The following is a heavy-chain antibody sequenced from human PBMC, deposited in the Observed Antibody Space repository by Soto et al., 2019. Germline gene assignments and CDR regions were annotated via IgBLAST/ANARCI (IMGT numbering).Heavy chain of an antibody. CDR1: GYTFTSYG. CDR3: ARVPSNYHGSGSYYITGPLDY. V-gene: IGHV1-18*01. Sequence: ASVKVSCKASGYTFTSYGISWVRQAPGQGLEWMGWISAYNGNTNYAQKLQGRVAMTTDTSTSTAYMELRSLRSDDTAGYYCARVPSNYHGSGSYYITGPLDYWG. CDR2: ISAYNGNT. J-gene: IGHJ4*01. D-gene: IGHD3-10*01.